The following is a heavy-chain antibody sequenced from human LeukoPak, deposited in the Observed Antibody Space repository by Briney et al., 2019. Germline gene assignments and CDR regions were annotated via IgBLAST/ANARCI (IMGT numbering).Heavy chain of an antibody. V-gene: IGHV4-61*05. CDR1: GGSISSSSYY. CDR3: ARVDYGDYVVNY. J-gene: IGHJ4*02. CDR2: IYYSGST. Sequence: SETLSLTCTVSGGSISSSSYYWGWIRQRPGKGLEWIGYIYYSGSTNYNPSLKSRVTISVDTSKNQFSLKLSSVTAADTAVYYCARVDYGDYVVNYWGQGTLVTVSS. D-gene: IGHD4-17*01.